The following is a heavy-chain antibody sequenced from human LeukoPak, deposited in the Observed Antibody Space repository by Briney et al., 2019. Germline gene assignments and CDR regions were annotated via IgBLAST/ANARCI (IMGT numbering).Heavy chain of an antibody. J-gene: IGHJ4*02. CDR2: IKQDGSEK. V-gene: IGHV3-7*01. CDR1: GFTFSSYW. Sequence: PGGSLRLSCAASGFTFSSYWMSWVRQAPGKGLEWVANIKQDGSEKYYVDSVKGRFTISRDNAKNSLYPQMNSLRAEDTAVYYCARDSEGLLRGAYFDYWGQGTLVTVSS. D-gene: IGHD3-3*01. CDR3: ARDSEGLLRGAYFDY.